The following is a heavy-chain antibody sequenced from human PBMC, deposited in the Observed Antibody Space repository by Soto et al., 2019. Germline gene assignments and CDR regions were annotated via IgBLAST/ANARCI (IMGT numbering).Heavy chain of an antibody. Sequence: QVQLQESGPGLVKPSETLSLTCTVSGGSISSYYWSWIRQHAGKGLEWIGRIYTSGSTNYNPSLKSRVTMSVDTSKNQFSLKLSSVTAADTAVYYCARATPRLSWIYYFDYWGQGTLVTVSS. CDR1: GGSISSYY. CDR2: IYTSGST. D-gene: IGHD6-13*01. J-gene: IGHJ4*02. V-gene: IGHV4-4*07. CDR3: ARATPRLSWIYYFDY.